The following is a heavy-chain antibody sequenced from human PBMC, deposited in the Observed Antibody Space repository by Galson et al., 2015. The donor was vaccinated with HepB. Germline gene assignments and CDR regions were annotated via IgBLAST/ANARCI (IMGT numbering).Heavy chain of an antibody. J-gene: IGHJ4*02. CDR3: ARRYSGSYVKGYFDY. D-gene: IGHD1-26*01. CDR2: ISAYNGNT. CDR1: GYTFTSYG. Sequence: SVKVSCKASGYTFTSYGISWVRQAPGQGLEWMGWISAYNGNTNYAQKLQGRVTMTTDTSTSTAYMELRSLRSDDTAVYYCARRYSGSYVKGYFDYWDQGTMVPNSS. V-gene: IGHV1-18*01.